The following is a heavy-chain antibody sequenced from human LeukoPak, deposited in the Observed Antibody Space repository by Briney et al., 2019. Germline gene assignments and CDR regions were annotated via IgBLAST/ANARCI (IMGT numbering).Heavy chain of an antibody. V-gene: IGHV3-30-3*01. CDR1: GFTFSSYA. J-gene: IGHJ4*02. CDR3: ARERGDYYDSSGPPNY. Sequence: GRSLRLSCAASGFTFSSYAMHWVRQAPGKGLEWVAVISYDGSNKYYADSVKGRFTISRDNSKNTLYLQMNSLRAEDTAVYYCARERGDYYDSSGPPNYWGQRTLVTVSS. CDR2: ISYDGSNK. D-gene: IGHD3-22*01.